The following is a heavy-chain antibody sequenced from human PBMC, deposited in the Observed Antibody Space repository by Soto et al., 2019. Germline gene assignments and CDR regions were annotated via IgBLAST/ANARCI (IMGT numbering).Heavy chain of an antibody. CDR2: IDPSDSYT. CDR1: GYSFTSYW. D-gene: IGHD3-10*01. Sequence: RRESLKISCKGSGYSFTSYWISWVRQMPGKGLEWMGRIDPSDSYTNYSPSFQGHVTISADKSISTAYLQWSSLKASDTAMYYCARVLLGAFDIWGQGTMVTVSS. J-gene: IGHJ3*02. CDR3: ARVLLGAFDI. V-gene: IGHV5-10-1*01.